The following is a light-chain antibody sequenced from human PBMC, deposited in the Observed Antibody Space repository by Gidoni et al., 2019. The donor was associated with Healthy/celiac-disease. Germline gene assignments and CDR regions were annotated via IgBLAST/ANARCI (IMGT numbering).Light chain of an antibody. CDR3: ATWDDSLSGV. CDR1: SSNIGSNY. V-gene: IGLV1-47*02. CDR2: SNN. Sequence: QSVLTQPPSASGTPGQRVTISCSGSSSNIGSNYVYWYQQLPGTAPKLLIYSNNQRPSGVPGRFSGSKSGTSASLAISGLRSEDEADYYCATWDDSLSGVFGGGTKLTVL. J-gene: IGLJ3*02.